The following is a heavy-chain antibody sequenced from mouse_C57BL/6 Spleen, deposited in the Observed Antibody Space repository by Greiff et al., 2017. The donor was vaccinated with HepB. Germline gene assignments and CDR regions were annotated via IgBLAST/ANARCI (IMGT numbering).Heavy chain of an antibody. CDR2: IYPGDGDT. V-gene: IGHV1-82*01. CDR1: GYAFSSSW. D-gene: IGHD1-1*01. CDR3: ARCTTVVAFDY. Sequence: VQLQQSGPELVKPGASVKISCKASGYAFSSSWMNWVKQRPGKGLEWIGRIYPGDGDTNYNGKFKGKATLTADKSSSTAYMQLSSLTSEDSAVYFCARCTTVVAFDYWGQGTTLTVSS. J-gene: IGHJ2*01.